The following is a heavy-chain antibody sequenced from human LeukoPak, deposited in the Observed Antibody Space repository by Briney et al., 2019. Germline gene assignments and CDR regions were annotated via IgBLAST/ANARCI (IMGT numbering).Heavy chain of an antibody. CDR3: AREGKNVGATSAWYAFDI. CDR1: GGSISSYY. CDR2: IYYSGST. J-gene: IGHJ3*02. Sequence: PSETLSLTCTVSGGSISSYYWSWIRQPPGKGLEWIGYIYYSGSTNYNPSLKSRVTISVDTSKNQFSLKLSSVTAADTAVYYCAREGKNVGATSAWYAFDIWGQGTMVTVSS. V-gene: IGHV4-59*01. D-gene: IGHD1-26*01.